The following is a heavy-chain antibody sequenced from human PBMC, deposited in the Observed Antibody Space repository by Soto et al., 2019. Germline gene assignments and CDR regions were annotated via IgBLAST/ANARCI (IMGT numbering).Heavy chain of an antibody. CDR3: ARRYGGTLDY. Sequence: PGGSLRLSCAASGFTFSSYSMNWVRQAPGKGLEWISYISSSGHTIYYRDSVKGRFTISRDNSKNTLYLQMNSLRAEDTAVYYCARRYGGTLDYWGQGTLVTVSS. CDR1: GFTFSSYS. CDR2: ISSSGHTI. V-gene: IGHV3-48*01. D-gene: IGHD2-15*01. J-gene: IGHJ4*02.